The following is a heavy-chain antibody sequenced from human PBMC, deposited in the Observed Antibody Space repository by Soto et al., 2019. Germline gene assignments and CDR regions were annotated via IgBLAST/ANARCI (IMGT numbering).Heavy chain of an antibody. V-gene: IGHV3-9*01. D-gene: IGHD5-18*01. CDR2: ISWNNGSI. CDR1: GFTFDDYA. CDR3: AKDIGGYKIQIWEPRGMDL. Sequence: GGSLRLSCASSGFTFDDYALHWVRQAPGKGLEWVSGISWNNGSIGYADSVKGRFTISRDSAKNSLYLQMNSLRAEDTALYYCAKDIGGYKIQIWEPRGMDLWGQGTTVTVSS. J-gene: IGHJ6*02.